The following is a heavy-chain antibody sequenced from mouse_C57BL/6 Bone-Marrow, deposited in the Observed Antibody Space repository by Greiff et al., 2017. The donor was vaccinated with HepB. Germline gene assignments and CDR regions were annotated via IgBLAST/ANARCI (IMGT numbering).Heavy chain of an antibody. CDR1: GFNIKDDY. V-gene: IGHV14-4*01. CDR2: IDPEKGDT. CDR3: TALPVTGPYAMDY. Sequence: EVQLQQSGAELVRPGASVKLSCTASGFNIKDDYMHWVKQRPEQGLEWIGWIDPEKGDTEYASKFQGKATITADTSSNTAYLQLSSLTSEDTAVYYCTALPVTGPYAMDYWGQGTSVTVSS. J-gene: IGHJ4*01. D-gene: IGHD2-13*01.